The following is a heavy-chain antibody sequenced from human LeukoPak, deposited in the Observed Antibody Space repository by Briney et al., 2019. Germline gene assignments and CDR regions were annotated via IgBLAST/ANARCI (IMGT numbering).Heavy chain of an antibody. CDR2: IDAYNGNT. V-gene: IGHV1-18*01. Sequence: GASVKVSCKASGYTFTPYVISWLGQAPGQGLAGMGWIDAYNGNTKYAQKLQSRVSMTTDTSTSKAYMELTSLRSDDTAVYYCARDYGSESDRFDYWGQGTLVTVSS. CDR3: ARDYGSESDRFDY. J-gene: IGHJ4*02. D-gene: IGHD3-10*01. CDR1: GYTFTPYV.